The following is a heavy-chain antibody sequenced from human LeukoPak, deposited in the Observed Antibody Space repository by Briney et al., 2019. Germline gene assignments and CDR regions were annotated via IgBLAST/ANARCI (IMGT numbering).Heavy chain of an antibody. CDR2: ISSSSTYI. D-gene: IGHD3-10*01. Sequence: GGSLRLSCAASGFTFSDYSMKWVRQAPGKGLEWVSSISSSSTYIYYADSVKGRFTISRDNSKNTLYLQMNSLRAEDTAVYYCAKGSTMVRGVIDYWGQGTLVTVSS. CDR1: GFTFSDYS. J-gene: IGHJ4*02. V-gene: IGHV3-21*01. CDR3: AKGSTMVRGVIDY.